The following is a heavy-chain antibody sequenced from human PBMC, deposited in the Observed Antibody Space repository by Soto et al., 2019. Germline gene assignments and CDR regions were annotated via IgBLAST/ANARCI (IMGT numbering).Heavy chain of an antibody. CDR3: ARERWVYSYGINYYYYGMDV. Sequence: GSLRLSCAASGFTFSSYGMHWVRQAPGKGLEWVSSISSSSSYIYYADSVKGRFTISRDNAKNSLYLQMNSLRAEDTAVYYCARERWVYSYGINYYYYGMDVWGQGTTVTVSS. D-gene: IGHD5-18*01. CDR1: GFTFSSYG. CDR2: ISSSSSYI. V-gene: IGHV3-21*01. J-gene: IGHJ6*02.